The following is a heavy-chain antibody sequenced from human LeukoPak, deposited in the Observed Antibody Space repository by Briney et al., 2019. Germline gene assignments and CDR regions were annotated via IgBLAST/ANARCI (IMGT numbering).Heavy chain of an antibody. CDR3: AIPPGGYYFN. V-gene: IGHV3-7*02. CDR1: GFTFSNFW. D-gene: IGHD3-10*01. Sequence: GGSLRLSCAASGFTFSNFWMTWVRQAPGKGLEWVAIIKQDGSQKYYVDSVKGRFTISRDNARNSLYLQMNSLRAEDTAVYYCAIPPGGYYFNWGQGTLVTVSS. J-gene: IGHJ4*02. CDR2: IKQDGSQK.